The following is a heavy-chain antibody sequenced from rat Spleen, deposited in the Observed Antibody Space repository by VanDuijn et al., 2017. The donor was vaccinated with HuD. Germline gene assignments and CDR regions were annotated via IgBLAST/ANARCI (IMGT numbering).Heavy chain of an antibody. J-gene: IGHJ2*01. CDR1: GFSLTSCN. CDR2: IWNTGGT. CDR3: ARGEAPFDY. Sequence: QVQLKESGPGLVQPSQTLSLTCTIAGFSLTSCNVHWVRQPPGKGLEWMGVIWNTGGTRYNSALKSRLSINKDTSKSQVFLKMNSLQTEDTATYYCARGEAPFDYWGQGVMVTVSS. D-gene: IGHD3-1*01. V-gene: IGHV2-41*01.